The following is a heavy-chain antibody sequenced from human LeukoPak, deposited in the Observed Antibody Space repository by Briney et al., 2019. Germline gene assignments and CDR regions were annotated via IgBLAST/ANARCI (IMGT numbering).Heavy chain of an antibody. D-gene: IGHD4-23*01. Sequence: GGSLRLSCAASGFTFDDYGMSWVRQAPGKGLEWVSGINWNGGSTGYADPVKGRFTISRDNAKNSLYLQMNSLRAEDTALYYCARVTVDHGGNVYYFDYWGQGTLVTVFS. J-gene: IGHJ4*02. CDR3: ARVTVDHGGNVYYFDY. CDR2: INWNGGST. CDR1: GFTFDDYG. V-gene: IGHV3-20*04.